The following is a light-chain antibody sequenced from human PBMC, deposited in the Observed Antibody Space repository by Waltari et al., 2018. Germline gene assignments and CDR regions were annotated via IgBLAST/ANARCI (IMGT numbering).Light chain of an antibody. CDR2: GAS. CDR3: QQYNNWPPGA. Sequence: EIVMTQSPATLSVSPGERATLPCRASQRVSSNLAWYQQKPGQALRLLIHGASTRATGCPASVSGSVSGTECTLTISILQSEDFAVYYCQQYNNWPPGAFGQGTKVEIK. J-gene: IGKJ1*01. V-gene: IGKV3-15*01. CDR1: QRVSSN.